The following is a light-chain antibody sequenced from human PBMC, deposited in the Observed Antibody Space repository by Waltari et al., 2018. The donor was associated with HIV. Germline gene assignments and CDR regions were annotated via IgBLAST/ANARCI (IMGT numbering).Light chain of an antibody. CDR3: QHYGRPPMSP. CDR1: QSISIDF. V-gene: IGKV3-20*01. CDR2: PAA. Sequence: EVVLTQSPGILSLSQGERANLSCRTSQSISIDFLAWYQWKPGQAPRLPMYPAANRAGDVPDRFSGSGSGTDFTLTISRLEPEDFAVYVCQHYGRPPMSPFGQGTKLEIK. J-gene: IGKJ2*01.